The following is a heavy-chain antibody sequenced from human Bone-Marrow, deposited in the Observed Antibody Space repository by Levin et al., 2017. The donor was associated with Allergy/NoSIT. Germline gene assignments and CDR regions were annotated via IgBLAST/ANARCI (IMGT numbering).Heavy chain of an antibody. D-gene: IGHD2-8*02. J-gene: IGHJ5*01. Sequence: GGSLRLPCVVSGFPFSSYAMSWVRQIPGKGLEWVSVIDGSGDTTYYAESAKGRFTISRDNSKNTLFLQMNSLRVEDTAVYYCAKTAGGTVGEWGSPVEDSWGQGTLVTVSS. CDR2: IDGSGDTT. V-gene: IGHV3-23*01. CDR1: GFPFSSYA. CDR3: AKTAGGTVGEWGSPVEDS.